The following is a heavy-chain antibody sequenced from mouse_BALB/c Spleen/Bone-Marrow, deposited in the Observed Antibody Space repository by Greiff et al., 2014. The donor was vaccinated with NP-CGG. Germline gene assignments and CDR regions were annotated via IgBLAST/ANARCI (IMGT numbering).Heavy chain of an antibody. CDR1: GYSFTRYY. CDR3: TRSNYGYWYFDV. D-gene: IGHD1-1*01. V-gene: IGHV1S81*02. CDR2: INPSNGGT. J-gene: IGHJ1*01. Sequence: GAELVKPGAPVKSSCKASGYSFTRYYMYWVKQRPGQGLEWIGEINPSNGGTNFNEKFKSKATLTVDKSSSTAYMQFSSLTSEDSAVYYCTRSNYGYWYFDVWGAGTTVTVSS.